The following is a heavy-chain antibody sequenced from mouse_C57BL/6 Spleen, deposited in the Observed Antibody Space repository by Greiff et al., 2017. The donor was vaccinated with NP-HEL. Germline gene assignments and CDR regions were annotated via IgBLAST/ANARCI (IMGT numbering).Heavy chain of an antibody. Sequence: LQESGPELVKPGASVKISCKASGYTFTDYYINWVKQRPGQGLEWIGWIFPGSGSTYYNEKFKGKATLTVDKSSSTAYMLLSSLTSEDSAVYFCARKGYYYGSSYYFDYWGQGTTLTVSS. V-gene: IGHV1-75*01. CDR1: GYTFTDYY. CDR2: IFPGSGST. CDR3: ARKGYYYGSSYYFDY. D-gene: IGHD1-1*01. J-gene: IGHJ2*01.